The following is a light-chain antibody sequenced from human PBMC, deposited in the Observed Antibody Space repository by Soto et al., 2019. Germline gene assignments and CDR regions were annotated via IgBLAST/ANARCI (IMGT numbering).Light chain of an antibody. CDR1: QRISTW. Sequence: DIQMTQSPSTLSASVGGGVTITCRASQRISTWLAWYQQKPGKSPKLLIFDASSLETGVPSRFSGSGSGTEFTLTINSLQPDDFATYYCQQYKSYWTFDQGTKVDIK. V-gene: IGKV1-5*01. CDR2: DAS. J-gene: IGKJ1*01. CDR3: QQYKSYWT.